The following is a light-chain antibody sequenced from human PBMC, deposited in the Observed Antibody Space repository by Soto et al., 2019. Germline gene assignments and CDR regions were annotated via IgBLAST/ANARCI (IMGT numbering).Light chain of an antibody. Sequence: QAVVTQEPSLTVSPGGTVTLTCGSSTGAVTSGHYPYWFQQKPGQASRTLIFETSNKHSWTPARFSGSLLGGKAALTLSGAQPEDEAEYYCLLSYSNSRRVFGGGTKLTVL. CDR1: TGAVTSGHY. V-gene: IGLV7-46*01. J-gene: IGLJ3*02. CDR3: LLSYSNSRRV. CDR2: ETS.